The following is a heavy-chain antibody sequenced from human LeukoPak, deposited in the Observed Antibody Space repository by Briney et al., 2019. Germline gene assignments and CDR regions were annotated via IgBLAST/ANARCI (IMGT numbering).Heavy chain of an antibody. V-gene: IGHV4-34*01. CDR3: ARGRGYYDSSGYYSLGYYYMDV. J-gene: IGHJ6*03. Sequence: SETLSLTCAVYGGSFSGYYWSWIRQPPGKGLEWLGEINHSGSTNYNPSLKSRVTISVDTSKNQFSLKLSSVTAADTAVYYCARGRGYYDSSGYYSLGYYYMDVWGKGTTVTVSS. CDR1: GGSFSGYY. CDR2: INHSGST. D-gene: IGHD3-22*01.